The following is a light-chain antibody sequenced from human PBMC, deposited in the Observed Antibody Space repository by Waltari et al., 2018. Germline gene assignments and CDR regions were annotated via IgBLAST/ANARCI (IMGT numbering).Light chain of an antibody. CDR2: RDN. Sequence: QSVMTQPPSTSVTPGQRVIISCSGSSSTIGNNHVSWYQHLPGAAPKLLIYRDNERPSGVPVRFSVSKSGTSASLAISGLRSEDEADYYCGGWDDNLNGWVFGGGTRLTVL. V-gene: IGLV1-47*01. CDR3: GGWDDNLNGWV. J-gene: IGLJ3*02. CDR1: SSTIGNNH.